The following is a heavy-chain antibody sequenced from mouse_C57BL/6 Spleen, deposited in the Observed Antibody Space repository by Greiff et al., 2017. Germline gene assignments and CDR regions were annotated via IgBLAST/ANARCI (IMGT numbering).Heavy chain of an antibody. V-gene: IGHV1-39*01. CDR2: INPNYGTT. D-gene: IGHD1-1*01. Sequence: VQLKESGPELVKPGASVKISCTASGYSFTDYNMNWVKQSNGKSLEWIGVINPNYGTTSYNQKFKGKATLTVDQSSSTAYMQLNSLTSEDSAVYDCARGCYGSSYLPLSMDYWGQGTSVTVSS. CDR1: GYSFTDYN. CDR3: ARGCYGSSYLPLSMDY. J-gene: IGHJ4*01.